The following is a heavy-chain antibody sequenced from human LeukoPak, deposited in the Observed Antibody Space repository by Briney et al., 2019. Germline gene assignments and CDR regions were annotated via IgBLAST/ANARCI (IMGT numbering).Heavy chain of an antibody. CDR2: ITPILGIA. Sequence: GSSVKVSCKASGGAFSSYAISWVRQAPGQGLEWMGRITPILGIANYAQKFQGRVTITADKSTSTAYMGLSSLRSEDTAVYYCASIKTGYSSSWTFDYWGQGTLVTVSS. D-gene: IGHD6-13*01. J-gene: IGHJ4*02. V-gene: IGHV1-69*04. CDR3: ASIKTGYSSSWTFDY. CDR1: GGAFSSYA.